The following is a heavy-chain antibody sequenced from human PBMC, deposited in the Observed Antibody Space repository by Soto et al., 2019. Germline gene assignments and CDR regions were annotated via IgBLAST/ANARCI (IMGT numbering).Heavy chain of an antibody. J-gene: IGHJ2*01. D-gene: IGHD4-17*01. V-gene: IGHV4-59*01. CDR3: ARLWDYGRHRYWYFDL. Sequence: SETLSLTCTVSGGSISAYYWSWIRQPPGKGLEWIGYIYYNGSPNYNPSLKSRFTISVDTSKNQFSLKLSSVTAADTAVYFCARLWDYGRHRYWYFDLWGRGTLVTVPQ. CDR2: IYYNGSP. CDR1: GGSISAYY.